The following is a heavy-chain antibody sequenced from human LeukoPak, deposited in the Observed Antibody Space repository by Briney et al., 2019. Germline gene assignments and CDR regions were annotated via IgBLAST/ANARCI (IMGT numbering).Heavy chain of an antibody. Sequence: PETLSLTCTLSLDSLTGYYWIGVSQRPGKGLEWIGHIYSSERTDYNPSLTSRVSISVDTSKNHFCLKLNSVTAADTAVYYCARDSSAKFDYGGQGILVTVSS. CDR1: LDSLTGYY. J-gene: IGHJ4*02. D-gene: IGHD2-2*01. V-gene: IGHV4-59*01. CDR2: IYSSERT. CDR3: ARDSSAKFDY.